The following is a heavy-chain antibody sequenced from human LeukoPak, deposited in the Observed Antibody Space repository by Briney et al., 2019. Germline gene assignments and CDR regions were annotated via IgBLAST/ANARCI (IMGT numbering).Heavy chain of an antibody. D-gene: IGHD2-2*01. V-gene: IGHV1-2*02. J-gene: IGHJ6*03. CDR3: AREGVVPAAHNYYYYYMDV. CDR1: GYTFTGYY. Sequence: ASVKVSCKASGYTFTGYYMHWVRQAPGQGLEWMGWINPNSGGTNYAQKFQGRVTMTRDTSISTAYMELSRLRSDDTAVYYCAREGVVPAAHNYYYYYMDVWGKGTTVTVSS. CDR2: INPNSGGT.